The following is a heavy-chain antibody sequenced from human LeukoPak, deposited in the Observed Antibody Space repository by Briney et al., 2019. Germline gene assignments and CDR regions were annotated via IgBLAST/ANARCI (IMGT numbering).Heavy chain of an antibody. CDR2: ISGSGGST. CDR1: GFTFSSYA. J-gene: IGHJ4*02. D-gene: IGHD3-3*01. Sequence: GGSLRLSCAASGFTFSSYAISWVRQAPGKGLEWVSAISGSGGSTYYADSVKGRFTISRDNAKNSLYLQMNSLRAEDTAVYYCAALDYDFWSGYYLPHYWGQGTLVTVSS. CDR3: AALDYDFWSGYYLPHY. V-gene: IGHV3-23*01.